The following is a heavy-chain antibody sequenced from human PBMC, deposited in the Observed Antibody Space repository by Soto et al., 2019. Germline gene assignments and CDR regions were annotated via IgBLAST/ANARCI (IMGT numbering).Heavy chain of an antibody. CDR2: IYHSGST. V-gene: IGHV4-30-2*01. Sequence: PSETLSLTCAVSGGSISSGGYSWGWIRQPPGKGLEWIGYIYHSGSTYYNPSLKSRVTISVDRSKNQFSLKLSSVTAADTAVYYCARLATRYYFDYWGQGTLVTVS. CDR3: ARLATRYYFDY. CDR1: GGSISSGGYS. D-gene: IGHD1-1*01. J-gene: IGHJ4*02.